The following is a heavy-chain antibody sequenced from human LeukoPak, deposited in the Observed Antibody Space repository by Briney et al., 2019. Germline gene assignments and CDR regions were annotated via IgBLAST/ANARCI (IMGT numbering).Heavy chain of an antibody. Sequence: GGSLRLSCAASGFTFDDYGMNWDRQAPGRGLEWVSNINWNGGGTTYADSVKGRFTISRDNAKNSLYLQMNSLRAEDAALYYCVRVHHSGYDYWGQGTLLTVSS. D-gene: IGHD5-12*01. CDR1: GFTFDDYG. V-gene: IGHV3-20*04. CDR2: INWNGGGT. J-gene: IGHJ4*02. CDR3: VRVHHSGYDY.